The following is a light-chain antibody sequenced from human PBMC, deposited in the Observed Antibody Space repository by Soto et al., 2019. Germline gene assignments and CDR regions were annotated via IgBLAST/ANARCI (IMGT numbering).Light chain of an antibody. Sequence: DIQMTQSPSSLSASVGDRVTITCRASQTISNYLNWYQQKPGKVPKLLIYATSSLRSGVPSRFSGSGSGTDFTLTISNLQPEDFATYYCQQSYSTPSFGGGTKVEIK. CDR2: ATS. J-gene: IGKJ4*01. V-gene: IGKV1-39*01. CDR1: QTISNY. CDR3: QQSYSTPS.